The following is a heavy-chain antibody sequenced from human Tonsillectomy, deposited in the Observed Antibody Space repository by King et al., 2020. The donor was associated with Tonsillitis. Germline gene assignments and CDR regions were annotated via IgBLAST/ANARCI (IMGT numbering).Heavy chain of an antibody. CDR1: GGTFTDYT. J-gene: IGHJ4*02. CDR2: IVPIFGTT. Sequence: QLVQSGAEVKKPGSSVKVSCKASGGTFTDYTISWVRQAPGQGVEWMGWIVPIFGTTNYAQKFQGRVTVTADESTSTAYMELSSLGSEDTAVYYCAVHYSSGYYCDYWGQGTLVSVSS. V-gene: IGHV1-69*01. CDR3: AVHYSSGYYCDY. D-gene: IGHD3-22*01.